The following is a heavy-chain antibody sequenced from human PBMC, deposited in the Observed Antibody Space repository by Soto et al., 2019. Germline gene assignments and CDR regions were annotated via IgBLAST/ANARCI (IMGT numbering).Heavy chain of an antibody. Sequence: PGESLKISCRGSGYSFSTYWIGWVRQMPGRGLEWMGMFYPGDSNIKYSPSFQGQVTISADKSISTAYLQWSNLRASDTAMYYCTRSRGYCGATSSLIFDFWGQGTLVTVSS. D-gene: IGHD2-15*01. CDR2: FYPGDSNI. J-gene: IGHJ4*02. V-gene: IGHV5-51*01. CDR1: GYSFSTYW. CDR3: TRSRGYCGATSSLIFDF.